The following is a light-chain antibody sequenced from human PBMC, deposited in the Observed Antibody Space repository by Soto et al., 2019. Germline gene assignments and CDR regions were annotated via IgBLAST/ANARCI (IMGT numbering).Light chain of an antibody. CDR2: KAS. CDR3: RQYVSYPVT. CDR1: QSISNS. Sequence: DIQMTQSPSTLSASVGDRVTITCRASQSISNSLAWYQQKPGKAPNLLIYKASSLESGVPSRFSGSGSGTEFTLHIRSLQPDDVATYYCRQYVSYPVTFGGGTKVEMK. J-gene: IGKJ4*01. V-gene: IGKV1-5*03.